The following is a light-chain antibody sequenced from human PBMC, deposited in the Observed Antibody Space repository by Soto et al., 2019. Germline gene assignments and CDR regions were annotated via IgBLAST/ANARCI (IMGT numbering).Light chain of an antibody. Sequence: IYMKHNQCPLPTSVGGSETVICRASQSISSYLNWYQQKPGKAPKLLIYAASSLQSGVPSRFSGSGSGTDFTLTTSRLQPEDFSTYYCQQSYSPPITFGRGTRLEIK. CDR3: QQSYSPPIT. V-gene: IGKV1-39*01. CDR1: QSISSY. J-gene: IGKJ5*01. CDR2: AAS.